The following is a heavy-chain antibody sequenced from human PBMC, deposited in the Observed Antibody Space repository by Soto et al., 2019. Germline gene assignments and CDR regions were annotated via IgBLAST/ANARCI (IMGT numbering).Heavy chain of an antibody. J-gene: IGHJ6*02. CDR1: GFIFANYG. Sequence: QEQLVESGGGVVQPGRSLRLSCAASGFIFANYGMHWVRQAPGKGLEWVALITDEGSNKYYADAVKGRFTISRDNAKNMVSLQMDSLRAEDTAVYYCAKARGANNWANYYGLDVWGQVTTVTVSS. CDR3: AKARGANNWANYYGLDV. D-gene: IGHD1-1*01. CDR2: ITDEGSNK. V-gene: IGHV3-30*18.